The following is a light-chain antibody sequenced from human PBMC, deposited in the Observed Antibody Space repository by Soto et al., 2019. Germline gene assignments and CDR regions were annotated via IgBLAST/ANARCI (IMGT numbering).Light chain of an antibody. J-gene: IGLJ3*02. Sequence: QSALTQPPSASGSPGQSVTISCTGTTSDIGAYNYVSWYQQRPGKAPKLIIYEVSYRPSGVSDRFSGSRSGNTASLTISGLQAEDESDYYCSSYTSSTTGVFGGGTKVTVL. V-gene: IGLV2-14*01. CDR1: TSDIGAYNY. CDR3: SSYTSSTTGV. CDR2: EVS.